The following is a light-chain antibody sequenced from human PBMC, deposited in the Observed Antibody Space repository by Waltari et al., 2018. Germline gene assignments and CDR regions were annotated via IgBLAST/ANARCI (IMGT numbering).Light chain of an antibody. V-gene: IGLV2-23*01. Sequence: VSWYQHHPGKATKLMFYVGAQRPSGVSDLFSGSKSGNTASLTISGLQAEDEADYYCCSYVGDITWVFGGGTKLTVL. CDR3: CSYVGDITWV. J-gene: IGLJ3*02. CDR2: VGA.